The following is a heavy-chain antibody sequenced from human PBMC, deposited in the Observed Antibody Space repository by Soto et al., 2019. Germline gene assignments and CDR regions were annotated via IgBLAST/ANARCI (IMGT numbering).Heavy chain of an antibody. CDR1: GYIFTDYY. Sequence: ASVKVSCKSSGYIFTDYYMHCVRQAPGQGLEWMGGIIPIFGTANYAQKFQGRVTITADESTSTAYMELSSLRSEDTAVYYCARGPFPGIAAAGPPVWGQGTTVTVSS. J-gene: IGHJ6*02. CDR3: ARGPFPGIAAAGPPV. CDR2: IIPIFGTA. D-gene: IGHD6-13*01. V-gene: IGHV1-69*13.